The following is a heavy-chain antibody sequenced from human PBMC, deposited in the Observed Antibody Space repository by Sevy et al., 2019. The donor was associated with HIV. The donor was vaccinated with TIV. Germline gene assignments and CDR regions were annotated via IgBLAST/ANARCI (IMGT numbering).Heavy chain of an antibody. CDR3: ANPTYYYSESSGYYPEHL. V-gene: IGHV3-23*01. D-gene: IGHD3-22*01. J-gene: IGHJ2*01. CDR1: GFTFSSNA. Sequence: GGSLRLSCAASGFTFSSNAMSWVRQAPGKALEWVSAIGGSGGSTYYADSVKGRFTISRDNSKNTLYLQMNSLRAEHTAVYYCANPTYYYSESSGYYPEHLWGRGTLVTVSS. CDR2: IGGSGGST.